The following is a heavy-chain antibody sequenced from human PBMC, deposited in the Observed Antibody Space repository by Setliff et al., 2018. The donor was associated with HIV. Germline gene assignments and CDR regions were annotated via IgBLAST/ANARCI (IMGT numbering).Heavy chain of an antibody. J-gene: IGHJ4*02. CDR2: ISSSSSYI. V-gene: IGHV3-21*04. CDR1: GFTFSSYS. Sequence: GGSLRLSCAASGFTFSSYSMNWVRQAPGKGLEWVSSISSSSSYIYYADSVKGRFTSSRDNAKNSLYLQMNSLRAEDTAVYYCARALGNTAMVKGNDYWGQGTLVTVSS. D-gene: IGHD5-18*01. CDR3: ARALGNTAMVKGNDY.